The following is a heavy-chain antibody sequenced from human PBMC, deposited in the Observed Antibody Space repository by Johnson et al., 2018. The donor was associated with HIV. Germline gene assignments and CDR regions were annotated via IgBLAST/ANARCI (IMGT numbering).Heavy chain of an antibody. V-gene: IGHV3-30*03. Sequence: QVQLVESGGGLVQPGRSLRLTCAASGFIFDDYAMYWVRQAPGKGLEWVAVVPDDGDNKYYADSVKGRFTISRENSKNTLYLQMGSLRVEDMAVYYCARLRGAFDIWGQGTMVTVSS. CDR3: ARLRGAFDI. J-gene: IGHJ3*02. CDR1: GFIFDDYA. D-gene: IGHD3-10*01. CDR2: VPDDGDNK.